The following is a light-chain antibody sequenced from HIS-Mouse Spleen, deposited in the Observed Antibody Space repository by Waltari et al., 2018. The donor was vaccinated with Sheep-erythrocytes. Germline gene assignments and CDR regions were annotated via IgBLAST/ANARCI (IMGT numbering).Light chain of an antibody. CDR2: GAS. J-gene: IGKJ3*01. CDR3: QQYGSSPLFT. V-gene: IGKV3-20*01. CDR1: QSVSSSY. Sequence: EIVLTQSPGTLSLSPGERATLSCRASQSVSSSYLAWYQQKPGQAHRTLIYGASSRATGIPDRFSGSGSGTDFTLTISRLEPEDFAVYYCQQYGSSPLFTFGPGTKVDIK.